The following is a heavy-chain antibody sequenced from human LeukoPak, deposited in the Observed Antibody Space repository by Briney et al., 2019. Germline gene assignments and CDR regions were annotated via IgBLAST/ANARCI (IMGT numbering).Heavy chain of an antibody. CDR1: GFTFSSYA. D-gene: IGHD3/OR15-3a*01. V-gene: IGHV3-7*01. Sequence: GGSLRLSCAASGFTFSSYAMHWVRQAPGKGLEWVANIKQDGSEKYYVDSVKGRFTISRDNAKNSLYLQMNSLRAEDTAVYYCAREGPTGYYTLDYWGQGTLVTVSS. J-gene: IGHJ4*02. CDR3: AREGPTGYYTLDY. CDR2: IKQDGSEK.